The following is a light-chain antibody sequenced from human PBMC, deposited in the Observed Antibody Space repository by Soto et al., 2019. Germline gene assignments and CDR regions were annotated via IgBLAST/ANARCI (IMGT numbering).Light chain of an antibody. V-gene: IGLV2-14*01. Sequence: QSALTQPASVSGSPGQSITISCTGTNSDVGGYNYVSWYQQHPGKAPKLMIYEVSTRPSGVSNRFSGSKSGNTASLTISGLQAEDEADYYCNSYTSSSTVIFGGGTKLTVL. CDR2: EVS. CDR1: NSDVGGYNY. CDR3: NSYTSSSTVI. J-gene: IGLJ2*01.